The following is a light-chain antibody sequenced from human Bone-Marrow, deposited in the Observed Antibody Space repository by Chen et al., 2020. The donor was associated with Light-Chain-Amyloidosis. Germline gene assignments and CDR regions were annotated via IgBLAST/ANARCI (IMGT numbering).Light chain of an antibody. J-gene: IGKJ4*01. CDR3: QQYYSTPLT. Sequence: DIAMTQSPDSLAVSLGERATINCKSSQSVLYSSNHKDYLAWYQQKPGQPPKLLIYWASTRESGVPDQFSGSGSGTDFTLTISSLQAEDVAVYYCQQYYSTPLTFGGGTKVEIK. V-gene: IGKV4-1*01. CDR1: QSVLYSSNHKDY. CDR2: WAS.